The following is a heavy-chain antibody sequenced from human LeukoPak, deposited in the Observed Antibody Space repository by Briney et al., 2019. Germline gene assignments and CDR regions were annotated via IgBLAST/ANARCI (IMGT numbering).Heavy chain of an antibody. J-gene: IGHJ4*02. CDR3: AKKEGYSYGPGFDY. CDR1: GFTFSSYA. D-gene: IGHD5-18*01. Sequence: GESLRPSCAASGFTFSSYAMSWVRQAPGQGLEWVSAISGSGGSTYYADSVKGRLTISRDNSKNTLYLQMNSLRAEDTAVYYCAKKEGYSYGPGFDYWGQGTLVTVSS. V-gene: IGHV3-23*01. CDR2: ISGSGGST.